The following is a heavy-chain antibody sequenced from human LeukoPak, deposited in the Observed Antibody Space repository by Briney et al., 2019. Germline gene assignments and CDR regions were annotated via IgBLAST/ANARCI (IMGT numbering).Heavy chain of an antibody. Sequence: ASVKVSCKASGYTFINYGITWVRQAPGQGLEWMGWISAYNSAYNGNTHYAQKLQGRVTMTTDTSTNTGYMELSSLRSEDTAVYYCARGSHDAYYYDSSGSSRDIDYWGQGTLVTVSS. J-gene: IGHJ4*02. V-gene: IGHV1-18*01. CDR2: ISAYNSAYNGNT. D-gene: IGHD3-22*01. CDR1: GYTFINYG. CDR3: ARGSHDAYYYDSSGSSRDIDY.